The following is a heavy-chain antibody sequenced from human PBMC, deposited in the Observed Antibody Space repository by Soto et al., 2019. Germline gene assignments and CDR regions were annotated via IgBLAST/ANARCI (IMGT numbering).Heavy chain of an antibody. Sequence: QVQLVQSGAEVKKPGSSVKVSCKASGGTFSNYAITWVRQAPGQWLEWLGRIIPIFGTTDYAQKFQGRVNITADESTTTAYMELSSLRSDDTAVYYCAKDGGREGYFGNWFDPWGKGTLVTVSS. CDR3: AKDGGREGYFGNWFDP. D-gene: IGHD2-15*01. J-gene: IGHJ5*02. CDR2: IIPIFGTT. CDR1: GGTFSNYA. V-gene: IGHV1-69*15.